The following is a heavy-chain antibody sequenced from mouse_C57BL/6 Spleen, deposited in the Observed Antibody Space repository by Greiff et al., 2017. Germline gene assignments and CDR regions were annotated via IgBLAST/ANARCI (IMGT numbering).Heavy chain of an antibody. Sequence: QVQLQQSGAELARPGASVKMSCKASGYTFTSYTMHWVKQRPGQGLEWIGYLNPSSGYTKYNQKFKDKATLTADKSSSTAYMQLSSLTSEDSAVYYCASGEAQVPYAMDYWGQGTSVTVSS. J-gene: IGHJ4*01. CDR2: LNPSSGYT. V-gene: IGHV1-4*01. D-gene: IGHD3-2*02. CDR3: ASGEAQVPYAMDY. CDR1: GYTFTSYT.